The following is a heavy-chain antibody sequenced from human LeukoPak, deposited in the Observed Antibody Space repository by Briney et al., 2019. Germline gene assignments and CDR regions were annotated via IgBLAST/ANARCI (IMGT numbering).Heavy chain of an antibody. D-gene: IGHD2-15*01. Sequence: GGSLRLSCAASGFTFSAYAISWVRQAPGKGLEWVSAISGSGGITYYADSVKGRFTISRGNSKNTLYLQMNSLRAEDTAVYYCAKHDPKRMFITNWFDPWGQGTLVTVSS. J-gene: IGHJ5*02. CDR3: AKHDPKRMFITNWFDP. V-gene: IGHV3-23*01. CDR1: GFTFSAYA. CDR2: ISGSGGIT.